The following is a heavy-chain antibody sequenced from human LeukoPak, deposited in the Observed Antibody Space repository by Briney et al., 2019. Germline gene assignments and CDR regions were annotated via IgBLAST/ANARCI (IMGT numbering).Heavy chain of an antibody. V-gene: IGHV3-66*01. CDR2: IYSGGST. CDR1: GFTVSSNY. D-gene: IGHD3-10*01. J-gene: IGHJ6*03. Sequence: GGSLRLSCAASGFTVSSNYMSWVRQAPGKGLEWVSVIYSGGSTYYADSVKGRFTISRDNAKKSLYLQMNSLRAEDTAVYYCARGGGSGSYSYYYYMDVWGKGTTVTISS. CDR3: ARGGGSGSYSYYYYMDV.